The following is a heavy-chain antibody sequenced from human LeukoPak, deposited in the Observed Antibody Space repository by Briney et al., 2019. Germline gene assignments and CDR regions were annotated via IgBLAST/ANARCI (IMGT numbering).Heavy chain of an antibody. D-gene: IGHD4-23*01. Sequence: PSETLSLTCAVYGGSFSAYYWTWIRQPPGKGLEWIGEINHGGSTNYNPSLKSRVTISIDTSKNQFSLKLSSVTAADTAVYFCARYFDYGGNSRVFQHWGQGTLVTVSS. J-gene: IGHJ1*01. CDR2: INHGGST. CDR1: GGSFSAYY. V-gene: IGHV4-34*01. CDR3: ARYFDYGGNSRVFQH.